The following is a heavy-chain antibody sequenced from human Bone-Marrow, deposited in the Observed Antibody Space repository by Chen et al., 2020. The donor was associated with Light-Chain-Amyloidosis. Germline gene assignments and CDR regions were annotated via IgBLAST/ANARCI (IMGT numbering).Heavy chain of an antibody. J-gene: IGHJ4*02. D-gene: IGHD3-22*01. CDR2: IERDGSST. V-gene: IGHV3-74*01. CDR1: GFTFSKNW. CDR3: ARASRLYDSGPYTLIDY. Sequence: EVQLVESGGGLVQPGGSLRLSCAASGFTFSKNWMHWVRQAPGKGLVWVSRIERDGSSTSYADSVKGRFTISRDNAKNTLYRQMNSLRAEDTAVYYCARASRLYDSGPYTLIDYWGQGTLVTVSP.